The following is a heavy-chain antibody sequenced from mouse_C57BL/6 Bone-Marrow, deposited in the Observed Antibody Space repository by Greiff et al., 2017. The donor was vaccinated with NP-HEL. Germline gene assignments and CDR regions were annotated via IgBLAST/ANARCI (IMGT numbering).Heavy chain of an antibody. CDR3: ARNPYGSSYDWYFDV. Sequence: VQVVESGPGLVQPSQSLSITCTVSGFSLTSYGVHWVRQSPGKGLEWLGVIWSGGSTDYNAAFISRLSISKDNSKSQVFFKMNSLQADDTAIYYCARNPYGSSYDWYFDVWGTGTTVTVSS. D-gene: IGHD1-1*01. J-gene: IGHJ1*03. CDR2: IWSGGST. CDR1: GFSLTSYG. V-gene: IGHV2-2*01.